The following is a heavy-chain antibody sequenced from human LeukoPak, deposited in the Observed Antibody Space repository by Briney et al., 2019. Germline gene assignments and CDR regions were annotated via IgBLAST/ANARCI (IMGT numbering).Heavy chain of an antibody. CDR3: VRAPKDYGGISGAQTFDY. D-gene: IGHD4-23*01. CDR1: GYTFITYG. CDR2: ISAYNGNT. J-gene: IGHJ4*02. V-gene: IGHV1-18*01. Sequence: ASVTVSCTASGYTFITYGITWVRQAPGQGLEWMGWISAYNGNTNYAQKLQGRVTMTTDTSTSIAYMELRSLRSDDTALYYCVRAPKDYGGISGAQTFDYWGQGTLVTVPS.